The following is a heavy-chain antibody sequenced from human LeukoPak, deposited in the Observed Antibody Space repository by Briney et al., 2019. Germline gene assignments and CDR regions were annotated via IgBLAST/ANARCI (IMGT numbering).Heavy chain of an antibody. CDR1: DDSITMYY. V-gene: IGHV4-59*01. J-gene: IGHJ6*03. CDR2: VDYTGST. D-gene: IGHD4-11*01. CDR3: ARGRVSSSTWYSTYYYFFYMDL. Sequence: SETLSLTCTVSDDSITMYYWTWLRQPPGKGLEWIGYVDYTGSTKFNPSLNGRVSISRDTSNNFFSLRLRSVTAADTAVYFCARGRVSSSTWYSTYYYFFYMDLWGKGTTVTVSS.